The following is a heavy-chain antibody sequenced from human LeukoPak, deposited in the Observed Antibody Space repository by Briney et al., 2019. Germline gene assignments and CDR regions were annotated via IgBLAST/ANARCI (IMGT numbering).Heavy chain of an antibody. Sequence: SETLSLTCTVSGGSIGSSSYYWGWIRQPPGKGLEWIGSIYYSGSTYYNPSLKSRVTISVDTSKNQFSLKLSSVTAADTAVYYCARHGNYDSSGYYFGGLGYWGQGTLVTVSS. D-gene: IGHD3-22*01. CDR2: IYYSGST. V-gene: IGHV4-39*01. J-gene: IGHJ4*02. CDR3: ARHGNYDSSGYYFGGLGY. CDR1: GGSIGSSSYY.